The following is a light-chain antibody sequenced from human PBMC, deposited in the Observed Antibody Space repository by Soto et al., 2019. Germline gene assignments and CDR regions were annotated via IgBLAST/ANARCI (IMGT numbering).Light chain of an antibody. CDR2: GAS. J-gene: IGKJ4*01. CDR3: QQYGSSPLT. CDR1: QIVSSSY. V-gene: IGKV3-20*01. Sequence: EIVLTQSPGTLSLSPGERATLSCRASQIVSSSYLAWYQQKPGQAPRLLINGASSRATGIPDRFRGSGSGTDFTLTISRLEPEDFAVYYCQQYGSSPLTFGGGTKVDIK.